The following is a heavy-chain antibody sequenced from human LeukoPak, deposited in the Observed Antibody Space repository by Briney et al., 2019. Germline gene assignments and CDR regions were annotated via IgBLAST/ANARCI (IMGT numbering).Heavy chain of an antibody. Sequence: PSETLSLTCGVSGGSISSTNWWTWIRQPPGKGLEWIGEVHLDGRTNYDPSLESRLTMSVDLSENHISLKLTSVTAADTAVYYCAREGGFYRPLDYTGQGTLVTVSS. J-gene: IGHJ4*02. D-gene: IGHD3-3*01. CDR1: GGSISSTNW. CDR3: AREGGFYRPLDY. CDR2: VHLDGRT. V-gene: IGHV4-4*02.